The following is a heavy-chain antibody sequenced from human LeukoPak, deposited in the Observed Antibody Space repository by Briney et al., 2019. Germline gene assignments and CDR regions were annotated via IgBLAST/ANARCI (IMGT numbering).Heavy chain of an antibody. CDR1: GFTFSSYS. J-gene: IGHJ3*02. CDR2: ISSSSSYI. V-gene: IGHV3-21*01. Sequence: GGSLRLSCAASGFTFSSYSMNWVRQAPGKGLEWVSSISSSSSYIYYADSVKGRFTISRDNAKNSLYLQMNSLRAEDTAVYYCARGGITIFGVDLEGAFDIWGQGTMVTVSS. CDR3: ARGGITIFGVDLEGAFDI. D-gene: IGHD3-3*01.